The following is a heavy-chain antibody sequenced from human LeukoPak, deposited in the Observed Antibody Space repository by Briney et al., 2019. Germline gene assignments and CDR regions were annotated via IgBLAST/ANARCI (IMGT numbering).Heavy chain of an antibody. J-gene: IGHJ4*02. D-gene: IGHD4-17*01. CDR3: AKGSGDQGIHPDY. Sequence: GGSLRLSCAVSGFTFSSNAMSWVRQAPGKGLEWVSAISGSGGSTYYADSVKGRFTISRDNSKNTLYLQMNSLRAEDTAVYYCAKGSGDQGIHPDYWGQGTQVTVSS. CDR2: ISGSGGST. V-gene: IGHV3-23*01. CDR1: GFTFSSNA.